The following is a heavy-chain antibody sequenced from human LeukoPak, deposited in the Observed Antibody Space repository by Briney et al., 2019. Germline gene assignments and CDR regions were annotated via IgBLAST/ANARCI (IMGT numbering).Heavy chain of an antibody. CDR3: ARGGDWFDP. CDR1: GGSISSGSYY. Sequence: SETLSLTCTVSGGSISSGSYYWSWIRQPAGKGLEWIGRIYTSGSTNYNPSLKSRVTISVDTSKNQFSLKLSSVTAADTAVYYCARGGDWFDPWGQGTLITVSS. J-gene: IGHJ5*02. V-gene: IGHV4-61*02. CDR2: IYTSGST. D-gene: IGHD3-16*01.